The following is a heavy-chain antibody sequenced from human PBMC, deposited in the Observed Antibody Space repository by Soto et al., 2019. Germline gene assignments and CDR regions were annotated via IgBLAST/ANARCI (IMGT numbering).Heavy chain of an antibody. J-gene: IGHJ5*02. CDR1: GYTFTSYG. CDR2: ISAYNGNT. CDR3: ARDRGHPTKVDGNWFDP. D-gene: IGHD4-4*01. V-gene: IGHV1-18*01. Sequence: QVQLVQSGAEVKKPGDSVKVTCKASGYTFTSYGISWVRQAPGQGLEWMGWISAYNGNTNYAQKLQGRVTMTTDTSTSTAYMELRSLRSDDTAVYYCARDRGHPTKVDGNWFDPWGQGTLVTVSS.